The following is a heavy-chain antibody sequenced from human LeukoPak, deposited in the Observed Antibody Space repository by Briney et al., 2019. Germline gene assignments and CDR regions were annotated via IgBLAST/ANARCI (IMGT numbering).Heavy chain of an antibody. V-gene: IGHV4-34*01. J-gene: IGHJ4*02. CDR3: ARASITMVRGVIITSHFDY. D-gene: IGHD3-10*01. CDR2: INHSGST. CDR1: GGSFSGYY. Sequence: SETLPLTCAVHGGSFSGYYWSWIRQPPGKGLEWIGEINHSGSTNYNPSLKSRVTISVDTSKNQSSLKLSSVSAADTAVYYCARASITMVRGVIITSHFDYWGQGTLVTVSS.